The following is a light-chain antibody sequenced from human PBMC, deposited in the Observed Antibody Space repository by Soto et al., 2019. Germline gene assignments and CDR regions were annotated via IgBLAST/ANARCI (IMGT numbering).Light chain of an antibody. CDR3: CSHAGSSDV. J-gene: IGLJ1*01. Sequence: QSVLTQPPSASGSPGQSVAISCTGTSSDVGGYNYVSWYQQHPGKAPKLMIYEVNKRPSGVPDRFSGSKSGNTASLTVSGLQAEDEADYYCCSHAGSSDVFGTGTKVTVL. CDR1: SSDVGGYNY. V-gene: IGLV2-8*01. CDR2: EVN.